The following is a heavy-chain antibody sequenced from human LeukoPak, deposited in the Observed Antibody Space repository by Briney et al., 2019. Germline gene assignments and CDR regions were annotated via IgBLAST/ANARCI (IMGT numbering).Heavy chain of an antibody. D-gene: IGHD2/OR15-2a*01. CDR3: ARLLSNYYYYYMDV. CDR2: IKQDGSEE. Sequence: GGSLRVSCAASGFTFSSYWMSWVRQAPGKRLEWVANIKQDGSEEYYVDSVKGRFTISRDNAKNSLYLQMNSLTAEDTAVYYCARLLSNYYYYYMDVWGKGTTVTVSS. CDR1: GFTFSSYW. V-gene: IGHV3-7*01. J-gene: IGHJ6*03.